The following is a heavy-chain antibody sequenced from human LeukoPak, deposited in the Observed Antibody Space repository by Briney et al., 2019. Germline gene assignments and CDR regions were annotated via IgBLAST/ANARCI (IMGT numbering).Heavy chain of an antibody. Sequence: ASVKVSCKVSGYTLTELSMHWVRQAPGKGLEWMGGFDPEDGETIYAQKSQGRVTMTEDTSTDTAYMELSSLRSEDTAVYYCATAIPYYYDSSGYYFDYWGQGTLVTVSS. D-gene: IGHD3-22*01. J-gene: IGHJ4*02. V-gene: IGHV1-24*01. CDR2: FDPEDGET. CDR3: ATAIPYYYDSSGYYFDY. CDR1: GYTLTELS.